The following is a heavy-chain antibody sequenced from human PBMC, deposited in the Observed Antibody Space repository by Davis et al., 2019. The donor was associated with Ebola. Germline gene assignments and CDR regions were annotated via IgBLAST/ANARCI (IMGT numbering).Heavy chain of an antibody. J-gene: IGHJ4*02. D-gene: IGHD3-22*01. CDR2: ISYDGSNK. V-gene: IGHV3-30*18. Sequence: PGGSLRLSCAVSGFTFNNYGMHWVRQAPGQGLEWVAIISYDGSNKHYADSVKGRFTISRDNAKNTLYLQMNSLRAEDTALYYCAKDYYDSSGRYFDYWGQGTLVTVSS. CDR3: AKDYYDSSGRYFDY. CDR1: GFTFNNYG.